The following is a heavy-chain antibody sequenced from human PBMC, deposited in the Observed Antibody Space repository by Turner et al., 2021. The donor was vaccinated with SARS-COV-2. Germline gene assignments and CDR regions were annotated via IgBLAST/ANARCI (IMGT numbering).Heavy chain of an antibody. J-gene: IGHJ6*02. Sequence: QLQLQESGPGLVKPSETLSLTCTVSGGSISSSSFYWGWIRQPPGKGREWIGNIYYSGSTYYNPSLKSRVTISVDTSKNQFSLRLSSVTAADTAVYYCAGEVVVLATTHYGMDVWGQGTTVTVSS. D-gene: IGHD1-26*01. CDR1: GGSISSSSFY. CDR3: AGEVVVLATTHYGMDV. CDR2: IYYSGST. V-gene: IGHV4-39*01.